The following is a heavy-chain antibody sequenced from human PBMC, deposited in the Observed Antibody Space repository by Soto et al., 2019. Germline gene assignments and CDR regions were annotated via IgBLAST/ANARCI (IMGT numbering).Heavy chain of an antibody. J-gene: IGHJ5*02. CDR2: ISAYNGET. Sequence: QVRLVQSGAELKKPGASVKVSCAASGYTFTSNSITWVRQAHGQGLEWMGWISAYNGETSYAEKFQGRLTMTTDTSTSTAYMELRSLRSDDTAVYYCARVWGSYRAPSGGAGFDPWGQGTLVTVSS. D-gene: IGHD3-16*02. CDR1: GYTFTSNS. V-gene: IGHV1-18*04. CDR3: ARVWGSYRAPSGGAGFDP.